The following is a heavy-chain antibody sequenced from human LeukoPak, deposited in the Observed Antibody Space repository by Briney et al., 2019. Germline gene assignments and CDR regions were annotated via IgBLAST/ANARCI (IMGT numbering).Heavy chain of an antibody. D-gene: IGHD5-24*01. J-gene: IGHJ4*02. CDR3: ARTKEMATISYFDS. V-gene: IGHV3-21*01. CDR2: ISSSSSYI. CDR1: GFTFSSYS. Sequence: GGSLRLSCAASGFTFSSYSMNWVRQAPGKGLEWVSSISSSSSYIHYADSVRGRFTISRDNAKNSLFLQMNSLRGEDTAVYYCARTKEMATISYFDSWGQGTLVTVSS.